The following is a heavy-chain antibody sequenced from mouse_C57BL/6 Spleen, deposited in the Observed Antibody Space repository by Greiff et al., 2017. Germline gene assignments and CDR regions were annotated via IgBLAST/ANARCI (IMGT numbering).Heavy chain of an antibody. CDR1: GYTFTDYY. Sequence: QVQLQQSGAELVRPGASVKLSCKASGYTFTDYYINWVKQRPGQGLAWIARIYPGSGNTYYNEKFKGKATLTAEKSSSTAYMQLSSLTSEDSAVYFCAIYDGYYSVAYWGQGTLVTVSA. CDR2: IYPGSGNT. J-gene: IGHJ3*01. V-gene: IGHV1-76*01. D-gene: IGHD2-3*01. CDR3: AIYDGYYSVAY.